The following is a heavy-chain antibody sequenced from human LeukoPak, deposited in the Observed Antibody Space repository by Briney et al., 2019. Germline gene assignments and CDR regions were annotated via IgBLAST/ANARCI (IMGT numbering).Heavy chain of an antibody. V-gene: IGHV3-64D*06. CDR2: ISSNGDNT. CDR1: GFTFSTYV. J-gene: IGHJ4*02. CDR3: VRGTGY. Sequence: GGSLRLSCSVSGFTFSTYVMHWVRQAPGKGLEYVSAISSNGDNTYYADSVKGRFTISRDNSKNTLYLQMSSLRADDTAVYYCVRGTGYWGQGILVTVSS.